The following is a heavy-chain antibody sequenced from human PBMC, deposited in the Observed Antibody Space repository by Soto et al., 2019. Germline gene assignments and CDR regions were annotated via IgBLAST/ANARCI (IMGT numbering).Heavy chain of an antibody. D-gene: IGHD6-19*01. CDR1: GGSISSRGYY. Sequence: QVQLQESGPGQVKPSETLSLTCSVSGGSISSRGYYWSWIRLHPLKGLEWIGLPSYSGTTAYSPSLHSRITISQDASKSQFALHVTSVTAADTATYYCARETPGIAVTGAPTYYHMDVWGEGTTVTVSS. CDR2: PSYSGTT. V-gene: IGHV4-31*03. CDR3: ARETPGIAVTGAPTYYHMDV. J-gene: IGHJ6*03.